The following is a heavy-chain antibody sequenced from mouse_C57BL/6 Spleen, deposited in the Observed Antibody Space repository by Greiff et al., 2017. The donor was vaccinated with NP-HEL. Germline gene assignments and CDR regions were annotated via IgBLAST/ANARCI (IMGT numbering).Heavy chain of an antibody. CDR2: IDPETGGT. J-gene: IGHJ1*03. Sequence: VQLQQSGAELVRPGASVTLSCKASGYTFTDYEMHWVKQTPVHGLEWIGAIDPETGGTAYNQKFKGKAILTADKSSRAAYMELRRLTSEDSAVYYGTRGGVWGYFDVWGTGTTVTVSS. CDR3: TRGGVWGYFDV. V-gene: IGHV1-15*01. CDR1: GYTFTDYE.